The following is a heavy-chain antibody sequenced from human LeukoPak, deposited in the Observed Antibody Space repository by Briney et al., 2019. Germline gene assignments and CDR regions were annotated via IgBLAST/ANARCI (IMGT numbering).Heavy chain of an antibody. CDR2: IYTSGST. J-gene: IGHJ4*01. Sequence: AETLSLTCTVSGGSTSSYYWSWIRQPPGKGLEWIGYIYTSGSTNYNLSLKSRVTISVDTSKNQFSLKLSSVTAADTAVYYCARRDGSGQYDYWGQGTMVTVSS. CDR1: GGSTSSYY. CDR3: ARRDGSGQYDY. D-gene: IGHD2-15*01. V-gene: IGHV4-4*09.